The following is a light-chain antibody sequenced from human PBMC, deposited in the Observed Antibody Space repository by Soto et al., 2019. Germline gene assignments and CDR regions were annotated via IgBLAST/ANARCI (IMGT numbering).Light chain of an antibody. CDR1: LSINKNY. CDR2: AAS. J-gene: IGKJ1*01. Sequence: EVVLTQSPGTLSLSPGERATLSCRANLSINKNYLAWYQQKPGQAPRLLIYAASSRATGIPDRFSGGGSGPDFTLTIGRLEAEDCAVYYGQQYGSAARTFGQGTKGEVK. V-gene: IGKV3-20*01. CDR3: QQYGSAART.